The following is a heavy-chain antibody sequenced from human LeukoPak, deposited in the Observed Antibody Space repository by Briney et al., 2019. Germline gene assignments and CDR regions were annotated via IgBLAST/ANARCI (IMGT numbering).Heavy chain of an antibody. CDR3: ARLRLPDYGGNSGFDY. CDR2: IYYSGST. Sequence: SETLSLTCTVSGGSISSSSYYWGWIRQPPGKGLEWTGSIYYSGSTYYNPSLKSRVTISVDTSKNQFFLKLSSVTAADTAVYYCARLRLPDYGGNSGFDYWGQGTLVTVSS. J-gene: IGHJ4*02. V-gene: IGHV4-39*01. D-gene: IGHD4-23*01. CDR1: GGSISSSSYY.